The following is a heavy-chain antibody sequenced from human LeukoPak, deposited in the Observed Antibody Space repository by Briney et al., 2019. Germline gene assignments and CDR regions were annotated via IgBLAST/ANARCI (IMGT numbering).Heavy chain of an antibody. J-gene: IGHJ3*02. CDR2: ISGSGGST. CDR3: AKDRRTLDAFDI. V-gene: IGHV3-23*01. CDR1: GFTLSISA. Sequence: GGSLRLSCAASGFTLSISAMRWLRQAPGKGREGVSAISGSGGSTYYADSVKGRFIISRDNSKNTLYLQMNSLRAEDTAVYYCAKDRRTLDAFDIWGQGTMVTVSS.